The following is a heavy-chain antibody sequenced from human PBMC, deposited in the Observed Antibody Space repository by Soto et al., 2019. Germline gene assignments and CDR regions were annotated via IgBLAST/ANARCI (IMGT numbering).Heavy chain of an antibody. CDR2: IIPILGIA. V-gene: IGHV1-69*02. Sequence: ASVKVSCKASGGTFSSYTISWVRQAPGQGLEWMGRIIPILGIANYAQKFQGRVTITADKSTSTAYMELSSLRSEDTAVYYCARGRYCSSTSCYVDWFDPWGQGTLVTVSS. CDR3: ARGRYCSSTSCYVDWFDP. D-gene: IGHD2-2*01. J-gene: IGHJ5*02. CDR1: GGTFSSYT.